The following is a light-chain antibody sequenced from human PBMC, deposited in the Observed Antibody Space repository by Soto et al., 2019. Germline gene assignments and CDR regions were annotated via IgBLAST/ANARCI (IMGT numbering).Light chain of an antibody. Sequence: EIVLTQSPGTLSLSPGERATLSCRASQSVYNNYLPWYQQKPGQTPRLLVNGASNRATGIPDRFSGGGSGTDFTLTISSLEPEDFAVYYCQQYGLPPHSFGQGTRVEIK. CDR2: GAS. CDR1: QSVYNNY. J-gene: IGKJ2*01. V-gene: IGKV3-20*01. CDR3: QQYGLPPHS.